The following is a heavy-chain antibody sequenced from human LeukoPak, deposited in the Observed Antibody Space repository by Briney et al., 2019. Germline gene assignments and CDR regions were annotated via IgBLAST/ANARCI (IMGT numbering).Heavy chain of an antibody. J-gene: IGHJ4*02. V-gene: IGHV3-30*02. CDR2: IGHDATKI. D-gene: IGHD3-16*01. CDR3: AKDHVTWGNRYFDH. Sequence: GGSLRLSCAASGFTFSTYGMHWVRQAPGKGPEWVAFIGHDATKIYYADSVQGRFTISRDNSKNTPYLEMNSLSGEDTALYYCAKDHVTWGNRYFDHWGQGTLGTVSS. CDR1: GFTFSTYG.